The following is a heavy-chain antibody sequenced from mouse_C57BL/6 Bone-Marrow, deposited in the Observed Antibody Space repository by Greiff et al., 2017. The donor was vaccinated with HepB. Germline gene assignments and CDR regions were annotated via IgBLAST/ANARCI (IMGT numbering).Heavy chain of an antibody. J-gene: IGHJ2*01. V-gene: IGHV14-2*01. D-gene: IGHD1-1*02. CDR3: AEGVAH. CDR1: GFNIKDYY. CDR2: IDPEDGET. Sequence: EVQLQQSGAELVKPGASVKLSCTASGFNIKDYYMHWVKQRTEKGLEWIGRIDPEDGETKYAPKFPGKATITADTTSNTAYLPLSSLTSEDTAVYYCAEGVAHWGQGTTRTVSS.